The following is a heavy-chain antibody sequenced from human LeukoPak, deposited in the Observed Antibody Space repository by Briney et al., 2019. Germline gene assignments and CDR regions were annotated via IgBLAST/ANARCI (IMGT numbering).Heavy chain of an antibody. J-gene: IGHJ4*02. CDR2: ISYDGSSK. D-gene: IGHD3-9*01. CDR1: GFTYSTSA. CDR3: ARDPKLGYDILTGEADY. Sequence: GGSLRLSCAASGFTYSTSAMHWVRQAPGKGLEWVAVISYDGSSKYYADSMKGRFTISRDNSKNTLYLQMNSLRAEDTAVYYCARDPKLGYDILTGEADYWGQGTLVTVSS. V-gene: IGHV3-30*04.